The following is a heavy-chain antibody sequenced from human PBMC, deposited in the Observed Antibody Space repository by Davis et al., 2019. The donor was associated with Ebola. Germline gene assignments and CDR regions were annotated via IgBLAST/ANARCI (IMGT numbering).Heavy chain of an antibody. CDR2: IGSNGSTI. CDR1: GITLKNFY. V-gene: IGHV3-11*01. J-gene: IGHJ5*02. CDR3: ASLPGP. Sequence: GESLKISCAASGITLKNFYMNWIRQAPGKGLEWLSYIGSNGSTIYYADSVKGRFTVSRDNAKNLLYLQMNSLRTEDSAVYYCASLPGPWGLGTLVTVSS.